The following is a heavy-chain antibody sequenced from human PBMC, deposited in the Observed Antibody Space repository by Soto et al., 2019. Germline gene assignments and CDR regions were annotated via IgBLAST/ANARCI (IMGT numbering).Heavy chain of an antibody. Sequence: PSETLSLTCIVSGGSISCPYWSWIRQSPGKGLEWLGYVYYTGSTNYSPSLRSRVSISVDTSKNEFSLRLSSVTAADTAVYFCARSVAVPGAHIDYWGQGTQVTVSS. D-gene: IGHD6-19*01. J-gene: IGHJ4*02. CDR3: ARSVAVPGAHIDY. CDR1: GGSISCPY. CDR2: VYYTGST. V-gene: IGHV4-59*11.